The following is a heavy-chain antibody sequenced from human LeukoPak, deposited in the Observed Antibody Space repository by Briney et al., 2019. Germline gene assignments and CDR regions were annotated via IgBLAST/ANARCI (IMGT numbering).Heavy chain of an antibody. CDR2: INPNSGGT. Sequence: ASVKVSCKASGYTFTGYYMHWVRQAPGQGLEWMGWINPNSGGTNHAQKFQGRVTMTRDTSISTAYMELSRLRSDDTAVYYCARAKYYDSSGPPPYWGQGTLVTVSS. CDR1: GYTFTGYY. J-gene: IGHJ4*02. D-gene: IGHD3-22*01. V-gene: IGHV1-2*02. CDR3: ARAKYYDSSGPPPY.